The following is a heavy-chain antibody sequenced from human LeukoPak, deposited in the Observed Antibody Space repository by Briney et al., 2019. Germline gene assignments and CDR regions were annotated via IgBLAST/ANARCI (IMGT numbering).Heavy chain of an antibody. CDR1: GDSIRSSNYY. J-gene: IGHJ3*02. Sequence: SETLSLTCTASGDSIRSSNYYWAWIRQPPGKGLEWIGSIYYSGSTHYNPSLKSRVTISVDTSKNQYSLTLSSVTAADTAVFYCARHPDYYDSSGHFYVEAFHIWGQGTMVTVSS. CDR2: IYYSGST. V-gene: IGHV4-39*01. D-gene: IGHD3-22*01. CDR3: ARHPDYYDSSGHFYVEAFHI.